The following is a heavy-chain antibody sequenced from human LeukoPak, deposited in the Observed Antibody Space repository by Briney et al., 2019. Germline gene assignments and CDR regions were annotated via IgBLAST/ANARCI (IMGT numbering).Heavy chain of an antibody. D-gene: IGHD6-25*01. CDR1: GGSISSGGYY. CDR3: AREESSGVDY. Sequence: SETLSLTCTVSGGSISSGGYYWSWIRQHPGKGLEWIGYIYYSGSTYYNPSLKSRVTISVDTSKNQFSLKLSSVIAADTAVYYCAREESSGVDYWGQGTLVTVSS. J-gene: IGHJ4*02. CDR2: IYYSGST. V-gene: IGHV4-31*03.